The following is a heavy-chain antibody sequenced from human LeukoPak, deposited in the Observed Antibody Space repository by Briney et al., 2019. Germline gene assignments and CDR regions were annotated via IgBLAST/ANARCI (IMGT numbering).Heavy chain of an antibody. V-gene: IGHV3-48*03. J-gene: IGHJ6*04. D-gene: IGHD3-10*01. Sequence: PGGSLRLSWAASGFTFSRYEMNWVRQAPGKGLEWVSYISSSGSTIYSADSVHGRSPISRDNAQNSLYLHMNTVRAEDIAVYYCARTSYYYGSESSDYYYGMDVWGKGTTVTVSS. CDR2: ISSSGSTI. CDR1: GFTFSRYE. CDR3: ARTSYYYGSESSDYYYGMDV.